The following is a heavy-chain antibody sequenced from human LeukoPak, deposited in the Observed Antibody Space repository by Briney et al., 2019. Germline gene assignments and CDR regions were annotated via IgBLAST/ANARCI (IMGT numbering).Heavy chain of an antibody. CDR3: AKDGRYCSGGSCYDAFDI. D-gene: IGHD2-15*01. CDR2: ISGSGGST. J-gene: IGHJ3*02. CDR1: GFTFSSYA. Sequence: GGSLRLSCAASGFTFSSYAMSWVRQAPGKGLEWVSAISGSGGSTYYADSVKGRFTISRDNSKNTLYLQMNSLRAEDTAVYYCAKDGRYCSGGSCYDAFDIWGQGTMVTVSS. V-gene: IGHV3-23*01.